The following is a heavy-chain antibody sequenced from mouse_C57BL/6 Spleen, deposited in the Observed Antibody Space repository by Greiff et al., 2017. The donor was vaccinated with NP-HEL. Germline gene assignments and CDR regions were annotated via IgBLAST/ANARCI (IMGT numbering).Heavy chain of an antibody. CDR2: INPGSGGT. J-gene: IGHJ1*03. D-gene: IGHD1-1*01. V-gene: IGHV1-54*01. CDR3: ARSGSSYRYWYFDV. CDR1: GYAFTNYL. Sequence: VQLQQSGAELVRPGTSVKVSCKASGYAFTNYLIEWVKQRPGQGLEWIGVINPGSGGTNYNEKFKGKATLTADKTSSTAYMQLISLTSEDSAVYFCARSGSSYRYWYFDVWGTGTTVTVSS.